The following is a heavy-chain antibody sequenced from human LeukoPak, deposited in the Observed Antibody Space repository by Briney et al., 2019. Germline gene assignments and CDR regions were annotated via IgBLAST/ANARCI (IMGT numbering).Heavy chain of an antibody. CDR1: GFTFSTYW. J-gene: IGHJ4*02. V-gene: IGHV3-7*05. CDR3: ARLIRPYFDY. Sequence: GGSLRLSCVASGFTFSTYWMSWVRQAPGKGLEWVASIKQDGSEKYYVDSVKGRFTISRDNAKNSLYLQMNSLRTEDTAVYYCARLIRPYFDYWGQGTLVTVSS. CDR2: IKQDGSEK.